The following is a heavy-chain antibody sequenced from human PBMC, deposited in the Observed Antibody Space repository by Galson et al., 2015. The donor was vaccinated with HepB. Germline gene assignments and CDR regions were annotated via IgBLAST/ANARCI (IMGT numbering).Heavy chain of an antibody. CDR1: GYTFTSYG. CDR2: ISAYNGNT. V-gene: IGHV1-18*01. CDR3: ARGVATITPTRRPGYNARYNWFDP. Sequence: SVKVSCKASGYTFTSYGISWVRQAPGQGLEWMGWISAYNGNTNYAQKLQGRVTMTTDTSTSTAYMELRSLRSDDTAVYYCARGVATITPTRRPGYNARYNWFDPWGQGTLVTVSS. J-gene: IGHJ5*02. D-gene: IGHD5-12*01.